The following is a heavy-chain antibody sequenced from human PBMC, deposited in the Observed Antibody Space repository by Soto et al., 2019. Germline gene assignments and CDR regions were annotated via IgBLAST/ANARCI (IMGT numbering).Heavy chain of an antibody. Sequence: QVQLVESGGGVVQPGWSLRLSCAASGFTFSNYVMHWGRQAPGKGLEWVAVIWYDGNNKYYADSVKGRFTISRDNSKNTLYVQMTSLRAEDTAVYYCARGLHSLFDYWGQGTLVTVSS. CDR2: IWYDGNNK. CDR1: GFTFSNYV. V-gene: IGHV3-33*01. CDR3: ARGLHSLFDY. J-gene: IGHJ4*02. D-gene: IGHD2-21*01.